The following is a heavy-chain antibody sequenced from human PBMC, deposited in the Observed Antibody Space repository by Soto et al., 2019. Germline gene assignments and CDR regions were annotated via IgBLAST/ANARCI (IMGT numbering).Heavy chain of an antibody. V-gene: IGHV3-33*01. CDR3: ARDTGYCSSTSCYEGYYYYYMDV. J-gene: IGHJ6*03. CDR1: GFTFGSYG. CDR2: IWYDGSNK. D-gene: IGHD2-2*01. Sequence: GGSLRLSCAAAGFTFGSYGMHWVRQAPGKGLGWGAGIWYDGSNKYYADSVKGRFTISRDNSKNTLYLQMNSLRAEDTAVYYCARDTGYCSSTSCYEGYYYYYMDVWGKGTTVTVSS.